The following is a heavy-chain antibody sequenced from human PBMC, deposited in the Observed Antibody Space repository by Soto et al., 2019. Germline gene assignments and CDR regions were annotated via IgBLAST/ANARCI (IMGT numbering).Heavy chain of an antibody. J-gene: IGHJ6*02. CDR3: ARRLSGQKEEYNAYYFYGLDV. V-gene: IGHV5-10-1*01. D-gene: IGHD1-1*01. CDR2: IDPSNSYI. Sequence: ESLKISLQGSGYRFTTHWITWVRQTPGKGLELMGRIDPSNSYINYSPSFQGHVTISVDRSISTAYLQWRRLEASDNAIYFCARRLSGQKEEYNAYYFYGLDVWGQGTKGTVSS. CDR1: GYRFTTHW.